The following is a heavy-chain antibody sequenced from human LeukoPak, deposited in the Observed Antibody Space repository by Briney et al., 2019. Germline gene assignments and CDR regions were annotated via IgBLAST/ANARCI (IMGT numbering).Heavy chain of an antibody. Sequence: ASVKVSCKASGHTFSDSFVHWVRQALGQGLEWMGWSNPKGGGSKLAQKFQGRVTLTRDTSTNTAYMELSRLRFDDTAVYYCASSQVGATLRYWGQGTLVVVSS. CDR3: ASSQVGATLRY. CDR1: GHTFSDSF. V-gene: IGHV1-2*02. D-gene: IGHD1-26*01. CDR2: SNPKGGGS. J-gene: IGHJ4*02.